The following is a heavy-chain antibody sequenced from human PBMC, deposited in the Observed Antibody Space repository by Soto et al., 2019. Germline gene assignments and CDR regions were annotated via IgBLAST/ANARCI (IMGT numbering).Heavy chain of an antibody. CDR1: GFPFSSYA. CDR2: ISGSDGTT. D-gene: IGHD3-16*02. Sequence: PGGSLRLSCAASGFPFSSYAMSWVRQAPGKGLEWVSGISGSDGTTNYADSVKGRFTISRVNSKNTVYLQMDSLRAEDTAVYYCAKVSYDYVWGTYPYCFDYWGQGSLVTVSS. J-gene: IGHJ4*02. CDR3: AKVSYDYVWGTYPYCFDY. V-gene: IGHV3-23*01.